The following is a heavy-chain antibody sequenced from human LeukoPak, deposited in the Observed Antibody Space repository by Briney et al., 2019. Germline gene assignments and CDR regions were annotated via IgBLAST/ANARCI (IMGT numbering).Heavy chain of an antibody. CDR2: ISDSGGGT. Sequence: GGSLRLSCAASGFTFSSYSMNWVRQAPGKWLEWVSTISDSGGGTYYADSVKGRFTISRDNSKNTLYLQMNSLRAEDTAVYYCAKDPSGGWYKGEYFQHWGQGTLVTVSS. CDR1: GFTFSSYS. D-gene: IGHD6-19*01. CDR3: AKDPSGGWYKGEYFQH. V-gene: IGHV3-23*01. J-gene: IGHJ1*01.